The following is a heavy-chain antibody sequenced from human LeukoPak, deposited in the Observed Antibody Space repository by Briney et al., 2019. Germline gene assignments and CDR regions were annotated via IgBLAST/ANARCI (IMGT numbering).Heavy chain of an antibody. D-gene: IGHD1-14*01. Sequence: PGGSLRLSCAASGFTFSSYAMHWVRQAPGKGLEWVAVISYDGSNKYYADSVKGRFTISRDNSKNTLYLQMNSLRAEDTAVYYCARDPEPPREESYFDYWGQGTLVTVSS. CDR3: ARDPEPPREESYFDY. V-gene: IGHV3-30*04. CDR2: ISYDGSNK. J-gene: IGHJ4*02. CDR1: GFTFSSYA.